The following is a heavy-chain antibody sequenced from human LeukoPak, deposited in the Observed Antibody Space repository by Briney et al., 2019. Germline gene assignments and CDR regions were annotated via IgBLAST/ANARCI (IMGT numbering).Heavy chain of an antibody. D-gene: IGHD6-19*01. V-gene: IGHV4-59*08. J-gene: IGHJ4*02. CDR1: GGSISSYY. Sequence: SETLSLTCTVSGGSISSYYWSWIRQPPGKGLEWIGYIYYSGSTNYNPSLKSRVTISVDTSKNQFSLKLSSVTAADTAVYYCARAKAVAGNDYWGQGTLVTVSS. CDR2: IYYSGST. CDR3: ARAKAVAGNDY.